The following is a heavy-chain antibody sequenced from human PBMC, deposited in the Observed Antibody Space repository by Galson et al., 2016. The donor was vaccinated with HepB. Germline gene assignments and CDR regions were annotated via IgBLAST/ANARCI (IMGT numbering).Heavy chain of an antibody. CDR1: GGSFSTGSFSGYY. Sequence: SETLSLTCAVYGGSFSTGSFSGYYWSWIRQPPGKGLEWIGEIDHSGSTNYNPSLKSRVTISEDASKNQFSLKLSSVTAADTAAYFCARGRRYFYYGMDVWGQGTTVTVSS. CDR3: ARGRRYFYYGMDV. V-gene: IGHV4-34*01. D-gene: IGHD1-1*01. CDR2: IDHSGST. J-gene: IGHJ6*02.